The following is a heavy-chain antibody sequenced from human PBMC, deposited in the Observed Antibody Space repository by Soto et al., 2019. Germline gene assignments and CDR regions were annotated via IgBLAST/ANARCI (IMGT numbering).Heavy chain of an antibody. J-gene: IGHJ5*02. CDR2: IYYSGST. V-gene: IGHV4-59*01. Sequence: NPSETLSLTCTVSGGSISSYYWSWIRQPPGKGLEWIGYIYYSGSTNYNPSLKSRVTISVDTSKNQFSLKLSSVTAADTAVYYCARVATTGWSWGQGTLVTVSS. CDR3: ARVATTGWS. D-gene: IGHD4-17*01. CDR1: GGSISSYY.